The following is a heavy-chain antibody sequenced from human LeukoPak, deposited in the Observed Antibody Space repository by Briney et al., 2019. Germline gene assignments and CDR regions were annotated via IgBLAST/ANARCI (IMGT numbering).Heavy chain of an antibody. J-gene: IGHJ5*02. D-gene: IGHD3-3*02. V-gene: IGHV1-18*01. Sequence: ASVKVSCKASGYTFTSYGISWVRQAPGQGLERMGWISAYNGNTNYAQKLQGRVTMTTDTSTSTAYMELRSLRSDDTAVYYCAIYVLGGWFDPWGQGTLVTVSS. CDR3: AIYVLGGWFDP. CDR2: ISAYNGNT. CDR1: GYTFTSYG.